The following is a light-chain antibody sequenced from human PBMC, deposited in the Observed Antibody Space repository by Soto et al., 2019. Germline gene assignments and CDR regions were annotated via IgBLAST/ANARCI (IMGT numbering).Light chain of an antibody. Sequence: VFTQCPVALSFPHGCISTRSCSARQSVSSSYLAWYQQKPGQAPEVLIYRASSRATGIPDRFSGSGSGTDFTLTISRLEPEDFAVYYCQQYGSSPLTFGGGTKVDIK. V-gene: IGKV3-20*01. CDR3: QQYGSSPLT. CDR2: RAS. CDR1: QSVSSSY. J-gene: IGKJ4*01.